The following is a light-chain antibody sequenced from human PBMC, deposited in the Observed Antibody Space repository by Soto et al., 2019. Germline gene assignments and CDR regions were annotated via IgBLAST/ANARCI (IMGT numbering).Light chain of an antibody. J-gene: IGKJ1*01. Sequence: ILMTQSPSSLSAFVGDRVTITCRASQDIGNFLAWYQQKPGKVPKLLIYAASTLQSGVPSRFSGSGSGTDFTLTISSLQPEDVATYYCLQDINYPWTFGQGTKVDIK. CDR3: LQDINYPWT. CDR2: AAS. V-gene: IGKV1-27*01. CDR1: QDIGNF.